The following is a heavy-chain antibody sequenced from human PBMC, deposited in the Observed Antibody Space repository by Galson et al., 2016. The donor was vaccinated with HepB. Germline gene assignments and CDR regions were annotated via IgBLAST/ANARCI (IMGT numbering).Heavy chain of an antibody. V-gene: IGHV4-31*03. CDR1: DGSINNGGFH. Sequence: TLSLTCTVSDGSINNGGFHWNWIRQDPEKGLEWMGYIYNSGNTFYNPSLRSRLAISLDTSKNHFSLRLTSVTAADTAVYYCARAASLLTSGGVVVQSESGFEIWGQGTMVTVSS. CDR2: IYNSGNT. J-gene: IGHJ3*02. CDR3: ARAASLLTSGGVVVQSESGFEI. D-gene: IGHD3-16*02.